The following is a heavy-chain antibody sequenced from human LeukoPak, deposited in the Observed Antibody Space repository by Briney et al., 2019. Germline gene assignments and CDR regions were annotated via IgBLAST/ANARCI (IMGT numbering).Heavy chain of an antibody. D-gene: IGHD2-15*01. CDR3: ARHSGGIDY. CDR2: INSTSSYI. CDR1: GFTFSGYS. V-gene: IGHV3-21*01. Sequence: PGGSLRLSCTASGFTFSGYSFNWVRQAPGKGLEWVSSINSTSSYISYADSVKGRFTISRGNPKNSLYLQMNSLRAEDTAVYYCARHSGGIDYWGQGTLVTVSS. J-gene: IGHJ4*02.